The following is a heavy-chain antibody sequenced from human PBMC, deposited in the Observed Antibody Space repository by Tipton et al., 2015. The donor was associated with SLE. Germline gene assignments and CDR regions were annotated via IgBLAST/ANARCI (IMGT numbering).Heavy chain of an antibody. CDR3: ARLMDSSSSEFDY. V-gene: IGHV5-10-1*01. Sequence: GHVTISADKSISTAYLQWSSLKASDTAMYYCARLMDSSSSEFDYWGQGTLVTVSS. D-gene: IGHD6-6*01. J-gene: IGHJ4*02.